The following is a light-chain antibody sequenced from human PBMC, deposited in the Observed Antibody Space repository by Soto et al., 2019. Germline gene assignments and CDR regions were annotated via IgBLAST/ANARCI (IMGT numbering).Light chain of an antibody. V-gene: IGLV2-11*01. Sequence: QSALTQPRSVSGSPGQSVTISCTGTSSDVGTYNYVSWYQQHPGKAPKLMIYDVIKRPSGVPDRFSGSKSGNTASLSISGLHAEDEADYYCFSYAGFYTLLFGGGTKLTVL. CDR2: DVI. J-gene: IGLJ2*01. CDR1: SSDVGTYNY. CDR3: FSYAGFYTLL.